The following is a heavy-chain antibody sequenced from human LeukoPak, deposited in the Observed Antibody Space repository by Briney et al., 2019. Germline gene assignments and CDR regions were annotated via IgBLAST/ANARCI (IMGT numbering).Heavy chain of an antibody. Sequence: GGSLRLSCAASGFAFSDYYMSWIRQAPGKGLEWVSYISSSGSTIYYADSVKGRFTISRDNAKNSLYLQMNSLRAEDTAVYYCARELRSSWYSRWGQGTLVTVSS. V-gene: IGHV3-11*01. D-gene: IGHD6-13*01. J-gene: IGHJ4*02. CDR2: ISSSGSTI. CDR3: ARELRSSWYSR. CDR1: GFAFSDYY.